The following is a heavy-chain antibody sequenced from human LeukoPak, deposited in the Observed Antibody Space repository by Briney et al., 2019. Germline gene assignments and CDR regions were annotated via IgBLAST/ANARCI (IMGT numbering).Heavy chain of an antibody. CDR3: AREERGLAIDY. Sequence: PGGSLRLSCAASGFXFSNYAIHWVRQAPGKGLEYVSAISASDGSTYYASSVKGRFTISRDNSKSILYLQMGSLRDEDMAVYYCAREERGLAIDYWGQGTLVTVSS. D-gene: IGHD5-12*01. CDR2: ISASDGST. V-gene: IGHV3-64*01. CDR1: GFXFSNYA. J-gene: IGHJ4*02.